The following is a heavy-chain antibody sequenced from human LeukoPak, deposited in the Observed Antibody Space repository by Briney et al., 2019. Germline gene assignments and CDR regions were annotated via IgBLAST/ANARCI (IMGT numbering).Heavy chain of an antibody. Sequence: ASVKVSCKASGYTFTSYGISWVRQAPGQGLEWMGWISAYNGNTNYAQKLQGRVTMTRDTSISTAYMGLSRLTSADTALYYCAKGRVVAGTKSLTYHWFDPWGQGTLVTVSS. J-gene: IGHJ5*02. CDR3: AKGRVVAGTKSLTYHWFDP. D-gene: IGHD6-19*01. CDR2: ISAYNGNT. V-gene: IGHV1-18*01. CDR1: GYTFTSYG.